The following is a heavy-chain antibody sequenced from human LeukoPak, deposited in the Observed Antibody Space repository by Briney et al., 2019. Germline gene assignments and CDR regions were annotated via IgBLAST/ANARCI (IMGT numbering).Heavy chain of an antibody. CDR2: ISSSGSTI. Sequence: GGSLRLSCAASGFTFSSYEMNWVRQAPGKGLEWVSYISSSGSTIYYADSVKGRFTISRDNAKNSLHLQMNSLRAEDTAVYYCARDYYYGSDYWGQGTLVTVSS. CDR1: GFTFSSYE. CDR3: ARDYYYGSDY. V-gene: IGHV3-48*03. D-gene: IGHD3-10*01. J-gene: IGHJ4*02.